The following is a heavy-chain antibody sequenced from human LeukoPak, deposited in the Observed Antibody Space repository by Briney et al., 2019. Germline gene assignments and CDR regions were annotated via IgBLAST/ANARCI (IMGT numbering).Heavy chain of an antibody. CDR3: ARWLGSWYYFDY. CDR2: INHSGST. D-gene: IGHD6-13*01. CDR1: GGSFSGYY. J-gene: IGHJ4*02. V-gene: IGHV4-34*01. Sequence: NSSETLSLTCAVDGGSFSGYYWSWIRQPPGKGLEWIGEINHSGSTTYNPSLKSRVTISVDTSKNQFSLKLSSVTAADTAVYYCARWLGSWYYFDYWGQGTLVTVSS.